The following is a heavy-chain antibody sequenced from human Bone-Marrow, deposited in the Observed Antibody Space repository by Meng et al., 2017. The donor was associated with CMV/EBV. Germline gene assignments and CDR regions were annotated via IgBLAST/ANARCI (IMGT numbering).Heavy chain of an antibody. Sequence: GESLKISCAASGFTFSDYYMSWIRQAPGKGLEWVSYISSSGSTIYYADSVKGRFTISRDNAKSSLYLQMNSLRAEDTAVYYCARDRGREDIVVVPAAPIGYWGQGTLVTVSS. D-gene: IGHD2-2*01. V-gene: IGHV3-11*04. CDR3: ARDRGREDIVVVPAAPIGY. J-gene: IGHJ4*02. CDR1: GFTFSDYY. CDR2: ISSSGSTI.